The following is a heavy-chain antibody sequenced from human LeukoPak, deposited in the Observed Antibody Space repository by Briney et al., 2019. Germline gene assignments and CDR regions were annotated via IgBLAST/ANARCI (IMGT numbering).Heavy chain of an antibody. CDR1: GGTFSSYA. V-gene: IGHV1-69*05. CDR2: IIPIFGTA. Sequence: SVKVSCKASGGTFSSYAISWVRQAPGQGLEWMGGIIPIFGTANYAQKFQGRVTITTDESTSTAYMELGSLRSEDTAVYYCARKAAAGTWFDYWGQGTLVTVSS. D-gene: IGHD6-13*01. CDR3: ARKAAAGTWFDY. J-gene: IGHJ4*02.